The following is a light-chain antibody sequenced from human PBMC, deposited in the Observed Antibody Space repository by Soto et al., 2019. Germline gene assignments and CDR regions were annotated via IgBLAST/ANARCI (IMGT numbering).Light chain of an antibody. CDR3: SSCTSGSTLVV. CDR1: SSDVGGYNY. V-gene: IGLV2-14*01. Sequence: QSALTQPASVSGSPGQSITISCTGTSSDVGGYNYVSWYQQHPGKAPKLLISEVSNRPSGVSNRFSGSKSGNTASLTISGLQAEDEDDYFCSSCTSGSTLVVFGGGTKLTVL. CDR2: EVS. J-gene: IGLJ2*01.